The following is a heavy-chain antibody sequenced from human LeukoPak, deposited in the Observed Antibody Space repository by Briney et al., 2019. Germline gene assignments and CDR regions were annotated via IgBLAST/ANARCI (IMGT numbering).Heavy chain of an antibody. Sequence: PSETLSLTCAVSGYSITSTYWWGWIRQTPGRGLDGIGSLHHSGSTSYSPSLKSRVTISVDTSKNQFSLRLSSVTAADTAVYCCARVGGDDSTGHYSVDYWGQGTLVTVSS. J-gene: IGHJ4*02. CDR2: LHHSGST. CDR3: ARVGGDDSTGHYSVDY. CDR1: GYSITSTYW. D-gene: IGHD3-22*01. V-gene: IGHV4-38-2*01.